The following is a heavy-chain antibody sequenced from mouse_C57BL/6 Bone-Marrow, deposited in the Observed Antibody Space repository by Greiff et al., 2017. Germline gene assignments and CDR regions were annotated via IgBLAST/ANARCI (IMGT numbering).Heavy chain of an antibody. D-gene: IGHD2-4*01. V-gene: IGHV1-82*01. CDR3: AIWRDYDVVAWFAY. Sequence: QVQLKESGPELVKPGASVKISCKASGYAFSSSWMNWVKQRPGKGLEWIGRIYPGDGDTNYNGKFKGKATLTADKSSSTAYMQISSLTSEDSAVYYCAIWRDYDVVAWFAYWGQGTLVTVSA. CDR2: IYPGDGDT. CDR1: GYAFSSSW. J-gene: IGHJ3*01.